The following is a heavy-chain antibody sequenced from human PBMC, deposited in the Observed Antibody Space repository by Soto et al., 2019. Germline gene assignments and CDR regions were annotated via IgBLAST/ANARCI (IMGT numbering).Heavy chain of an antibody. CDR3: AKDLYGSGSHYFDY. CDR2: ISYDESNK. D-gene: IGHD3-10*01. J-gene: IGHJ4*02. Sequence: GGSLRLSCAASGFTFSSYGMHWVRQAPGKGLEWVAVISYDESNKYYADSVKGRFTISRANSKNTLYLQMNSLRAEDTAVYYCAKDLYGSGSHYFDYWGQGTLVTVSS. V-gene: IGHV3-30*18. CDR1: GFTFSSYG.